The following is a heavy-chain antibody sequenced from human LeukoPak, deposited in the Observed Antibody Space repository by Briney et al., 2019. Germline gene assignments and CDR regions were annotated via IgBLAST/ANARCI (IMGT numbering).Heavy chain of an antibody. CDR2: IWYDGSNK. CDR3: ARGDGYNDAEYLQH. D-gene: IGHD5-24*01. J-gene: IGHJ1*01. Sequence: GRSLRLSCAASGFTFSSYGMHWVRQAPGKGLERVAVIWYDGSNKYYGDSVKGRFTISRDNSKKTRYLQMNSLRVEDTAVYYCARGDGYNDAEYLQHWGQGTLVTVS. CDR1: GFTFSSYG. V-gene: IGHV3-33*01.